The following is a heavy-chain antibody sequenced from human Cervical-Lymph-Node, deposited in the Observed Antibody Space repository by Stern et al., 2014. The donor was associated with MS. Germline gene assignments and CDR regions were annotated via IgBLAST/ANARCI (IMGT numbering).Heavy chain of an antibody. V-gene: IGHV1-69*09. J-gene: IGHJ5*02. D-gene: IGHD4-17*01. CDR1: GGTFRGYG. CDR2: FVPLVGVE. CDR3: ARGDYGDYNWFDP. Sequence: QVQLVQSGAEVKKPGSSVNVSWKASGGTFRGYGVTWVRQAPGQGLEWMGRFVPLVGVERYAPRFQGRVTITADKSMTTGYMELSSLTSDDTAVYYCARGDYGDYNWFDPWGLGTLVTVSS.